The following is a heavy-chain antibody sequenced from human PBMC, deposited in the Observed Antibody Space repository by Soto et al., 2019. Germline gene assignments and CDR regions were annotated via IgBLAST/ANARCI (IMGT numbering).Heavy chain of an antibody. Sequence: QAQLVESGGGVVQPGRSLRLSCAASGFTFSSYGMHWVRQAPGTGLEWVAVISYDGGLQHYADSVKGRFTISRDNSKNMVLLQLNSLRDEDTAVYYCVSDRGYGHASVPYSGGEGILVSVSS. CDR2: ISYDGGLQ. CDR3: VSDRGYGHASVPYS. CDR1: GFTFSSYG. V-gene: IGHV3-30*03. J-gene: IGHJ5*01. D-gene: IGHD5-18*01.